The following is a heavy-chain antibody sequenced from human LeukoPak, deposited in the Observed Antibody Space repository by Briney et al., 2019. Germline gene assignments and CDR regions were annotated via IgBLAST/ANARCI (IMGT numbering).Heavy chain of an antibody. CDR2: ISWNSGSI. J-gene: IGHJ3*01. CDR3: VGEDYNIVTGPGQGALDV. D-gene: IGHD3-9*01. CDR1: GFTFDDYA. Sequence: GGSLRLSCAASGFTFDDYAMHWVRQAPGKGLEWVSGISWNSGSIGYADSVKGRFTISRDNAKKSLYLQMNSLRAEDTAVYYCVGEDYNIVTGPGQGALDVWGQGTVVTVSS. V-gene: IGHV3-9*01.